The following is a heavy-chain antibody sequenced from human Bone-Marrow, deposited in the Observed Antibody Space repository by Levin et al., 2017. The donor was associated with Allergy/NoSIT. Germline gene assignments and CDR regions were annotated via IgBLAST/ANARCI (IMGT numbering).Heavy chain of an antibody. Sequence: SQTLSLTCTVSGGFIGSYYWSWIRQPPGKGLEWIGYIHSSGSTKNNPSLKSRVTISAVTSSNQFSLKLTSVTAADTAFYYCAREYDYVWGTYRYAFEIWGQGTKVIVSS. J-gene: IGHJ3*02. V-gene: IGHV4-59*01. CDR2: IHSSGST. CDR3: AREYDYVWGTYRYAFEI. CDR1: GGFIGSYY. D-gene: IGHD3-16*02.